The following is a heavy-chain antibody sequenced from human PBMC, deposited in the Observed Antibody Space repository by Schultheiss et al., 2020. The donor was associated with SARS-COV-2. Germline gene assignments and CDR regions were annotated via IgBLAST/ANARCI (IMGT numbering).Heavy chain of an antibody. CDR3: ARDGYSYGYPPTLIRGVLTY. V-gene: IGHV4-30-4*07. CDR1: GGSICSGGYS. D-gene: IGHD3-10*01. CDR2: VYYSGLT. J-gene: IGHJ4*02. Sequence: SQTLSLTCAVSGGSICSGGYSWSWIRQPPGKGLEWIGYVYYSGLTSYISSLKGRVTISLDTSKNQFSLKLSSVTAADTAVYYCARDGYSYGYPPTLIRGVLTYWGQGTLVTVSS.